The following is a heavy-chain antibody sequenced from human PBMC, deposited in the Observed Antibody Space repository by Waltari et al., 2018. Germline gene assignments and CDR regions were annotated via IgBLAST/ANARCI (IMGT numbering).Heavy chain of an antibody. CDR2: FDPEDGET. J-gene: IGHJ4*02. V-gene: IGHV1-24*01. CDR3: ATVLWYSSSGSFDY. D-gene: IGHD6-6*01. CDR1: GYTFTSYA. Sequence: QVQLVQSGAEVKKPGASVKVSCKASGYTFTSYAMHWVRQAPGQRLEWMGGFDPEDGETIYAQKFQGRVTMTEDTSTDTAYMELSSLRSEDTAVYYCATVLWYSSSGSFDYWGQGTLVTVSS.